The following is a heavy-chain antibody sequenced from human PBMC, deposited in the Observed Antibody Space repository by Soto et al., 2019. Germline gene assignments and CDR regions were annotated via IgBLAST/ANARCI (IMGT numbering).Heavy chain of an antibody. D-gene: IGHD6-25*01. CDR1: GFTFSNYA. J-gene: IGHJ4*02. CDR3: AKDGAAAGTFDH. CDR2: ISKDGGTK. Sequence: QVQLVESGGGVVQPGRSLRLSCAASGFTFSNYAMQWVRQAPGKGLEWVAVISKDGGTKYYTDSVEGRFTISRDNSENTLYLQLNSLRLEDTAVYYCAKDGAAAGTFDHWGQGALVSASS. V-gene: IGHV3-30*18.